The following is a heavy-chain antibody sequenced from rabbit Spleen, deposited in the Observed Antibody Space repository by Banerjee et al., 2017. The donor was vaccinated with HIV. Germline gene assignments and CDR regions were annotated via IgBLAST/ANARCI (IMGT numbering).Heavy chain of an antibody. Sequence: QDQLVESGGGLVQPGGSLKLSCKASGFDFSSYGVSWVRQAPGKGLEWIGYIDPLFDNTYYANWVNGRFSISRENTHNTLYLQLSSLTAADTATYFCVRDQAGYGYAGYYFKLWGPGTLVTVS. V-gene: IGHV1S47*01. CDR1: GFDFSSYG. D-gene: IGHD6-1*01. CDR3: VRDQAGYGYAGYYFKL. J-gene: IGHJ4*01. CDR2: IDPLFDNT.